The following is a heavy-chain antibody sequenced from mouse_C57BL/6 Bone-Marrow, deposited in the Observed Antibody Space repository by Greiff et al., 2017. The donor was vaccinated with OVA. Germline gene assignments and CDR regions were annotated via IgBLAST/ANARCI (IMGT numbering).Heavy chain of an antibody. D-gene: IGHD2-1*01. CDR2: ILPGSGST. CDR3: ARAPYGNYPHYYAMDY. Sequence: QVQLQQSGAELMKPGASVKLSCKATGYTFTGYWIEWVKQRPGHGLEWIGEILPGSGSTTYNEKFKGKATFTADTSSNTAYMQLSSLTTEDSAIYYCARAPYGNYPHYYAMDYWGQGTSVTVSS. CDR1: GYTFTGYW. J-gene: IGHJ4*01. V-gene: IGHV1-9*01.